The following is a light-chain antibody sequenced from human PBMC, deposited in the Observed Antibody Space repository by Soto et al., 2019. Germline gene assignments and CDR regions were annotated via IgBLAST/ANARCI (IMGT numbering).Light chain of an antibody. J-gene: IGLJ2*01. V-gene: IGLV2-8*01. CDR2: EVS. CDR3: SSYAGNNNLL. CDR1: SSDVGGYNY. Sequence: QSALTQPPSASGSPGQSVTISCTGTSSDVGGYNYVSWYQQHPSKAPKLMICEVSKRPSGVPDRFSGSKSGNTASLTVSGLQADDEADYYCSSYAGNNNLLFGGGTKLTVL.